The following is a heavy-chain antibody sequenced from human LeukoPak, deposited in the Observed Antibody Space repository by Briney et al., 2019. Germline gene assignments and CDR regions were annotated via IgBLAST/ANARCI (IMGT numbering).Heavy chain of an antibody. D-gene: IGHD3-10*01. CDR1: GYTFTAYY. J-gene: IGHJ4*02. CDR3: ARGCVLSGSGAPGDY. CDR2: INPNSGGT. Sequence: ASVKVSCKASGYTFTAYYMHWVRQAPGQGLEWMGWINPNSGGTNYAQKFQGWVTMTRDTSISTAYMELSRLTSDDTAVYYCARGCVLSGSGAPGDYWGQGTLVTVSS. V-gene: IGHV1-2*04.